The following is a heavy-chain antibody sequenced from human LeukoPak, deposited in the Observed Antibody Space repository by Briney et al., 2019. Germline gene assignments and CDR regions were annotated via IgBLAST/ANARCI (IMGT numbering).Heavy chain of an antibody. CDR3: ARDTQPQWLVLDAFDI. CDR1: GYTFTSYG. V-gene: IGHV1-18*01. Sequence: SVKVSCKASGYTFTSYGISWVRQAPGQGLEWMGWISAYNGNTNYAQKLQGRVTMTTDTSTSTAYMELRSLRSDDTAVYYCARDTQPQWLVLDAFDIWGQGTMVTVSS. CDR2: ISAYNGNT. J-gene: IGHJ3*02. D-gene: IGHD6-19*01.